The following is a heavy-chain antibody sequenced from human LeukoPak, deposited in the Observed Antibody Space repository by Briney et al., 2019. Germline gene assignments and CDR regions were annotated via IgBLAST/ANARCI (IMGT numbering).Heavy chain of an antibody. J-gene: IGHJ6*03. CDR3: ARGGDTPPRLHYFYYMDV. CDR1: GYTFTGYY. D-gene: IGHD2-2*02. V-gene: IGHV1-2*02. CDR2: INPHSGDT. Sequence: ASVKVSCKASGYTFTGYYMHWVRQAPGQGLEWMGWINPHSGDTNSAQNFQGRVTMTRDTSISTAYMELSRLRSDDTAVYYCARGGDTPPRLHYFYYMDVWGKGTTVTVSS.